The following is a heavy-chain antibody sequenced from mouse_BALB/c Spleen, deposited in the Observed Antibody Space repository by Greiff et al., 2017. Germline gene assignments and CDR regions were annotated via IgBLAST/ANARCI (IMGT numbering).Heavy chain of an antibody. CDR2: ISNGGGST. V-gene: IGHV5-12-2*01. CDR1: GFTFSSYT. CDR3: ARHRGLLYYAMDY. J-gene: IGHJ4*01. D-gene: IGHD2-3*01. Sequence: EVQLVESGGGLVQPGGSLKLSCAASGFTFSSYTMSWVRQTPEKRLEWVAYISNGGGSTYYPDTVKGRFTISRDNAKNTLYLQMSSLKSEDTAMYYCARHRGLLYYAMDYWGQGTSVTVSS.